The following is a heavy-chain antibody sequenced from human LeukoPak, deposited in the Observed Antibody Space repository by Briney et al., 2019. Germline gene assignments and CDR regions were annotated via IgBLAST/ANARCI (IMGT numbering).Heavy chain of an antibody. J-gene: IGHJ3*02. V-gene: IGHV3-23*01. D-gene: IGHD1-26*01. CDR3: ARSVRSGSYPRYAFDI. CDR2: ISGSGGST. Sequence: PGGSLRLSCAASGFTFSSYAMSWVRQAPGKGLEWVSVISGSGGSTSYADSVKGRFTISRDNSMNTLYLQMNSLRAEDTAVYYCARSVRSGSYPRYAFDIWGQGTMVTVSS. CDR1: GFTFSSYA.